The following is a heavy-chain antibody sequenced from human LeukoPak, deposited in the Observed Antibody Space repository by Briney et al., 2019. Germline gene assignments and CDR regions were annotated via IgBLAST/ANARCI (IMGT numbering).Heavy chain of an antibody. CDR1: GGSITSYY. V-gene: IGHV4-59*12. D-gene: IGHD4-17*01. CDR3: ARGTYGDYSEAYYYYYYYMDV. J-gene: IGHJ6*03. CDR2: IYYSGST. Sequence: SETLSLTCTVSGGSITSYYWSWIRQPPGKGLEWIGYIYYSGSTNYNPSLKSRVTISVDKSKNQFSLKLSSVTAADTAVYYCARGTYGDYSEAYYYYYYYMDVWGKGTTVTVSS.